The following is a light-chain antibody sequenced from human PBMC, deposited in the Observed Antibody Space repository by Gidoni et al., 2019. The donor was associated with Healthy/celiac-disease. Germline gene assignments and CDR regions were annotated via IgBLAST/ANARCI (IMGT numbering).Light chain of an antibody. V-gene: IGKV3-11*01. CDR1: QSVSSY. J-gene: IGKJ2*01. CDR2: DAA. CDR3: QRRSSWPFMYT. Sequence: EIVFTQSPATLSLSPGERATLSSRASQSVSSYLSWYQQKPVQAPRPLIYDAANRATGIPARVSGSGCGTDSTLTISSLELEDFAVYDCQRRSSWPFMYTFGQGTKLEIK.